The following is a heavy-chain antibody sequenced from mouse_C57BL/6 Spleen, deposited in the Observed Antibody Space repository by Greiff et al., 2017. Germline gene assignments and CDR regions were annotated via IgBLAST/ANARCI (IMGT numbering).Heavy chain of an antibody. CDR1: GYAFSSSW. V-gene: IGHV1-82*01. CDR2: LYPGDGDT. J-gene: IGHJ2*01. Sequence: QVKLQQSGPELVKPGASVKISCQASGYAFSSSWMNWVKQRPGKGLEWIGRLYPGDGDTNYNGQFKGKATLTADKTSSTAYMQLSSLTVEDSAVYFGERIEGRGGDYWGQGTTLSVSS. CDR3: ERIEGRGGDY. D-gene: IGHD3-3*01.